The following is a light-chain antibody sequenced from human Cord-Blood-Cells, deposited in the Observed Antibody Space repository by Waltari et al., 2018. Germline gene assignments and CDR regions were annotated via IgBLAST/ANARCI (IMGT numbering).Light chain of an antibody. V-gene: IGLV2-14*01. J-gene: IGLJ2*01. CDR1: SSDVGGYNY. Sequence: QSALTQPASVSGSPGQSITISCTGTSSDVGGYNYVPWNQQHPGKAPKLMIYDVSNRPSAVSNRCSGSTSGNTASRTISGLQAEDEADYYCSSYTSSSALVVCGGGTKLTVL. CDR3: SSYTSSSALVV. CDR2: DVS.